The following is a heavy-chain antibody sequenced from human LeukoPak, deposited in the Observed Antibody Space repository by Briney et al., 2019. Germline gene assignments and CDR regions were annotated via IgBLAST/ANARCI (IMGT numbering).Heavy chain of an antibody. Sequence: SETLSLTCAVYGGSFRGYYWSWIRQPPGKGLEWIGEINHSGSTNYNPSLKSRVTISVDTSKNQFSLKLSSVIAADTAVYYCARGSNLYGSDSCDMAGKGTMVTLSS. D-gene: IGHD3-10*01. CDR3: ARGSNLYGSDSCDM. CDR2: INHSGST. J-gene: IGHJ3*02. CDR1: GGSFRGYY. V-gene: IGHV4-34*01.